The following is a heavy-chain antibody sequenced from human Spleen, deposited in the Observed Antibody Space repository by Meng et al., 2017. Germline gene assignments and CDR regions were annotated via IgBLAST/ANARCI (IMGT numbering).Heavy chain of an antibody. J-gene: IGHJ4*02. D-gene: IGHD3-22*01. CDR3: ARDVSDSSGNYYFDY. CDR1: GGSISSYY. V-gene: IGHV4-59*12. Sequence: SETLSLTYTVSGGSISSYYWSWIRQPPGRGLEWIAYIYYSGTTNYNPTLKSRVTISVDTSKNQFSLKLSSVTAADTAMYYCARDVSDSSGNYYFDYWGQGTLVTVSS. CDR2: IYYSGTT.